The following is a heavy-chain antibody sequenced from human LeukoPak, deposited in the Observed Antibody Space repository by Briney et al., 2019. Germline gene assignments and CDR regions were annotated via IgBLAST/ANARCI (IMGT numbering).Heavy chain of an antibody. CDR3: ARVWQWLPDEGAFDI. V-gene: IGHV1-18*01. CDR1: GGTFSSYA. Sequence: ASVKVSCKASGGTFSSYAISWVRQAPGQGLEWMGWISAYNGNTNYAQKLQGRVTMTTDTSTSTAYMELRSLRSDDTAVYYCARVWQWLPDEGAFDIWGQGTMVTVSS. D-gene: IGHD6-19*01. J-gene: IGHJ3*02. CDR2: ISAYNGNT.